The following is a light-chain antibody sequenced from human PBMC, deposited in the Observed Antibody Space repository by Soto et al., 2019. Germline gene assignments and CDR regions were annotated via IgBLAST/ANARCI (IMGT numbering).Light chain of an antibody. Sequence: DIQMTQSPSTLSASVGDRVTITCRATQNINSWLAWYQQKPGKAPKLLIYKASSLESGVPSRFSGSGSGTEFTLTISSLQPDDFATYCCQQYDTYGTFGQGTKVEIK. J-gene: IGKJ1*01. V-gene: IGKV1-5*03. CDR1: QNINSW. CDR3: QQYDTYGT. CDR2: KAS.